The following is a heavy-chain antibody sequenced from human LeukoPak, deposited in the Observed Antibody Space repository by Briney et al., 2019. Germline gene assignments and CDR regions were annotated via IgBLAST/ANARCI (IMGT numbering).Heavy chain of an antibody. J-gene: IGHJ4*02. CDR1: GFTFSSYW. CDR2: IKQDGTDK. V-gene: IGHV3-7*01. CDR3: AREKLDTRGYVDY. Sequence: GGSLRLSCAASGFTFSSYWMSWVRQAPGKGLDWVANIKQDGTDKYYVDSVKGRFTIPRDNAKNLLYLQMNSLRAEDTAVYYCAREKLDTRGYVDYWGQGTLVTVSS. D-gene: IGHD3-22*01.